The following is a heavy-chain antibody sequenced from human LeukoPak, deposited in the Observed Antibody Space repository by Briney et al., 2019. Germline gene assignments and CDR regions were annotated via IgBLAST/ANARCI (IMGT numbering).Heavy chain of an antibody. CDR2: IYYSGTT. CDR1: GGSISSYY. J-gene: IGHJ4*02. V-gene: IGHV4-59*01. CDR3: ARGVYIAAAQYGY. D-gene: IGHD6-13*01. Sequence: SETLSLTCAVSGGSISSYYWSWIRQPPGKGLEWIGYIYYSGTTDYNPSLKSRVTIAVDTSKNQFSLKLSSVTAADTAVYYCARGVYIAAAQYGYWGQGTLVTVSS.